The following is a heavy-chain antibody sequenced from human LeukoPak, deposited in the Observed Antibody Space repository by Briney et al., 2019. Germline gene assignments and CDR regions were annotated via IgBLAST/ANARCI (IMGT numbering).Heavy chain of an antibody. V-gene: IGHV4-61*08. CDR1: GASVSSGDYH. J-gene: IGHJ4*02. D-gene: IGHD3-9*01. CDR3: VTYFVNGGGRGH. Sequence: SETLFLTCTVSGASVSSGDYHWSWVRQAPGKGLEWIGHNQNPGYNPSLKSRVVISIHTSRNQFSLTLNTVTAADTATYFCVTYFVNGGGRGHWGPGALVTVSS. CDR2: HNQNP.